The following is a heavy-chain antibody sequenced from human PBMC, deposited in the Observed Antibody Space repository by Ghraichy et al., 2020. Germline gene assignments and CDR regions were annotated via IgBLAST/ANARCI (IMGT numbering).Heavy chain of an antibody. J-gene: IGHJ6*03. D-gene: IGHD2-15*01. Sequence: ETLSLICTVSGDSISNYYWSWIRQPPGKGLEWIGYVDYSGSTNYNPSLKSRVTISVDTSKNQLSLKLNSVTAADTAVYHCARAQVVPYYYYYMDVWGKGTTVTVSS. CDR3: ARAQVVPYYYYYMDV. CDR1: GDSISNYY. V-gene: IGHV4-59*01. CDR2: VDYSGST.